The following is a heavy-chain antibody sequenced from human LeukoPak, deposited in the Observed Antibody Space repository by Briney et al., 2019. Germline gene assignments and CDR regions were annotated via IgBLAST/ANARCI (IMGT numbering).Heavy chain of an antibody. D-gene: IGHD6-6*01. CDR2: IYHSGST. V-gene: IGHV4-30-2*01. Sequence: SQTLSLTCAVSGGSISSGGYSWSWIRQPPGKGLEWIGYIYHSGSTYYNPSLKSRVTISVDRSKNQFSLKLSSVTAADTAVYYCARGASIAAPTNYYYYYMDVWGKGTTVTVSS. J-gene: IGHJ6*03. CDR1: GGSISSGGYS. CDR3: ARGASIAAPTNYYYYYMDV.